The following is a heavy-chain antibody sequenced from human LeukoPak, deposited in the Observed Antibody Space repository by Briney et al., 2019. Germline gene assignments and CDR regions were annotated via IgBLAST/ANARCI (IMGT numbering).Heavy chain of an antibody. CDR2: ISYDGSNK. CDR1: GFTFSSYA. V-gene: IGHV3-30*04. Sequence: GGSLRLSCAASGFTFSSYAMHWVRQAPGKGLEWVAVISYDGSNKYYADSVKGRFTISRDNSKNTLYLQMNSLRAEDTAVYYCASQTTELDNDAFDIWGQGTMVTVSS. D-gene: IGHD4-17*01. J-gene: IGHJ3*02. CDR3: ASQTTELDNDAFDI.